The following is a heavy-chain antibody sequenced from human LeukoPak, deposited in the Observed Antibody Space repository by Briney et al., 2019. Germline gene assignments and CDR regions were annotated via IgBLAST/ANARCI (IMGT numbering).Heavy chain of an antibody. CDR2: IHYSGST. CDR1: GGSISSHY. D-gene: IGHD5/OR15-5a*01. J-gene: IGHJ5*02. CDR3: ATSDTVSTYNWFDP. V-gene: IGHV4-59*04. Sequence: SETLSLTCIVSGGSISSHYWGWIRRPPGKGLEWIGNIHYSGSTYYNPSLKSRVTISVDTSKNQFSLNLSSLTAADTAVYYCATSDTVSTYNWFDPWGQGTLVTVSS.